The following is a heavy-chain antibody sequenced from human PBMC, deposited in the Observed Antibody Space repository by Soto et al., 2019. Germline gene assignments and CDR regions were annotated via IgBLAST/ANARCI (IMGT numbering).Heavy chain of an antibody. Sequence: SETLSLTCTVSGGSISSGGYYWSWIRQHPGKGLEWIGYIYYSGSTYYNPSLKGRVTISVDTSKNQFSLKLSSVTAADTAVYYCAREGIAAAGTPGGYWGQGTLVTVSS. V-gene: IGHV4-31*03. CDR3: AREGIAAAGTPGGY. CDR2: IYYSGST. D-gene: IGHD6-13*01. J-gene: IGHJ4*02. CDR1: GGSISSGGYY.